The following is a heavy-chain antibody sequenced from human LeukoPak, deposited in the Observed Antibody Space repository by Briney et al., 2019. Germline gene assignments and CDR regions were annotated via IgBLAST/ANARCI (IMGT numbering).Heavy chain of an antibody. CDR3: ARRSMEFDY. Sequence: NPSETLSLTCTVSGGSISSGGYSWSWIRQHPGKGLEWIGYIYYSGSTYYNPSLKSRVTISVDTSKNQFSLKLSSVTAADTAVYYCARRSMEFDYWGQGTLVTVSS. V-gene: IGHV4-31*03. CDR1: GGSISSGGYS. CDR2: IYYSGST. J-gene: IGHJ4*02. D-gene: IGHD3-10*01.